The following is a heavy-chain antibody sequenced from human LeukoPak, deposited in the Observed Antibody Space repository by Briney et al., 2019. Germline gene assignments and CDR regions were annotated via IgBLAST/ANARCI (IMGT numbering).Heavy chain of an antibody. Sequence: PSETLSLTCTVFGGSISSYYWSWIRQPPGKGLEWIGYIYYSGSTNYNPSLKSRVTISVDTSKNQFSLKLSSVTAADTAVYYCARDHITIFGEGLYYYDSSAHPLGNAAGDWFDPWGQGTLVTVSS. D-gene: IGHD3-22*01. CDR3: ARDHITIFGEGLYYYDSSAHPLGNAAGDWFDP. CDR2: IYYSGST. CDR1: GGSISSYY. J-gene: IGHJ5*02. V-gene: IGHV4-59*12.